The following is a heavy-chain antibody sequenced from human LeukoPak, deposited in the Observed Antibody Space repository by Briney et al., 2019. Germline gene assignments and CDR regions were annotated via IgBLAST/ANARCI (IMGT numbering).Heavy chain of an antibody. V-gene: IGHV4-39*07. J-gene: IGHJ5*02. D-gene: IGHD3-16*02. CDR1: GGSISSSSYY. CDR3: ARELGYYDYVWGSYRHNWFDP. CDR2: IYYSGST. Sequence: SETLSLTCTVSGGSISSSSYYWGWIRQPPGKGLEWIGSIYYSGSTYYNPSLKSRVTISVDTSKNQFSLKLSSVTAADTAVYYCARELGYYDYVWGSYRHNWFDPWGQGTLVTVSS.